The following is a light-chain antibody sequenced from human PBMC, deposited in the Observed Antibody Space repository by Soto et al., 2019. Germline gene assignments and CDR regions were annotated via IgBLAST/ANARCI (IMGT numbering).Light chain of an antibody. J-gene: IGKJ1*01. V-gene: IGKV1-9*01. CDR3: QQLGSFPRT. CDR1: QGISRY. Sequence: EIQLTQSPSFLSASIGARVNVTCRASQGISRYVAWYQQKPGKAPKILIFDASTLETGVPSRFSGSGSGRECSLTMSRLQREDFARYYGQQLGSFPRTFGQGTKVEIK. CDR2: DAS.